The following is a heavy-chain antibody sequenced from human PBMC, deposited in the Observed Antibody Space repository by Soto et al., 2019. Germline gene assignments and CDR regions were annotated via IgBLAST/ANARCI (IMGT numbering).Heavy chain of an antibody. CDR1: GFICSSYD. CDR3: AKATATGGGAFDI. J-gene: IGHJ3*02. CDR2: ILVDGRT. D-gene: IGHD2-8*02. Sequence: GGSLRLSCAASGFICSSYDMSWVRQAPGKGLEWVSTILVDGRTFYVDSVKGRFTISRDSSKNTVYLQMNSLTAGDTALYYCAKATATGGGAFDICGQGTMVTVS. V-gene: IGHV3-23*01.